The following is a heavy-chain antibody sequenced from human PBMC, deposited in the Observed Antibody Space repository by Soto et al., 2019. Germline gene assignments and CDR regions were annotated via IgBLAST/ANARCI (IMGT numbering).Heavy chain of an antibody. CDR1: GYTFTSYG. CDR2: ISAYNGNT. J-gene: IGHJ6*02. V-gene: IGHV1-18*01. D-gene: IGHD3-3*01. CDR3: ARDLPSYYDFWSWGMDV. Sequence: ASVKVSCKASGYTFTSYGISWVRQAPGQGLEWMGWISAYNGNTNYAQKLQGRVTMTTDTSTSTAYMELRSLRSDDTAVYYCARDLPSYYDFWSWGMDVWGQGTTVTVSS.